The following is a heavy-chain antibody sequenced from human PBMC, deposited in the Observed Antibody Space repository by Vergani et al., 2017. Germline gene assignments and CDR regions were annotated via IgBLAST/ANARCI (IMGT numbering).Heavy chain of an antibody. V-gene: IGHV3-74*02. Sequence: EVQLLESGGGLVQPGGSLRLSCAASGFTFSSYWMHWVRQAPGKGLVWVSRINSDGSSTSYADSVKGRFTISRDNSKNTLYLQMNSLRAEDTAVYYCAKGRQIVGATNIDYWGQGTLVTVSS. CDR1: GFTFSSYW. D-gene: IGHD1-26*01. CDR3: AKGRQIVGATNIDY. CDR2: INSDGSST. J-gene: IGHJ4*02.